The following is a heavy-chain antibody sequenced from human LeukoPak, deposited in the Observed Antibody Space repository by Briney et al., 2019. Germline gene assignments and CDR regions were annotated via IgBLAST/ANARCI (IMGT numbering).Heavy chain of an antibody. CDR1: GGSISSYY. CDR2: IYTSGST. D-gene: IGHD1-26*01. Sequence: SETLSLTCTVSGGSISSYYWSWIRQPAGKGLEWIGRIYTSGSTNYKPSLKSRVTISVDTSKNQFSLKLTSVTAADTAVYYCARLLPPSGSYSYYYYYMDVWGKGTTVTVSS. V-gene: IGHV4-4*07. J-gene: IGHJ6*03. CDR3: ARLLPPSGSYSYYYYYMDV.